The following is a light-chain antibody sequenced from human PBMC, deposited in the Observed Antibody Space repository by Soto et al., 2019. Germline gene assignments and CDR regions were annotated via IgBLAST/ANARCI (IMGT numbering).Light chain of an antibody. CDR1: QTVSSGY. J-gene: IGKJ1*01. CDR3: QVYAGSHLWT. V-gene: IGKV3-20*01. CDR2: GAS. Sequence: EFVLTQSPGTLSLSPGERATLSCRASQTVSSGYLAWYQQKPGQAPRLILYGASTRAAGIPDRFSGSGSETDLSLSIRRLETEDFAVYYCQVYAGSHLWTFGQGTKVDIK.